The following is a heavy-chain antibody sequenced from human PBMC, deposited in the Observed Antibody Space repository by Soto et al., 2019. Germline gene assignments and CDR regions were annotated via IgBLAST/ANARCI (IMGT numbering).Heavy chain of an antibody. V-gene: IGHV1-18*01. J-gene: IGHJ6*03. Sequence: GASVKVSCKASGYTFTSYGISWVRQAPGQGLEWMGWISAYNGNTNYAQKLQGRVTMTTYTSTSTAYMELRSLRSDDTAVYYCARLQYCSSTSCYNPNYYYYMDVWGKGTTVTVSS. D-gene: IGHD2-2*02. CDR3: ARLQYCSSTSCYNPNYYYYMDV. CDR2: ISAYNGNT. CDR1: GYTFTSYG.